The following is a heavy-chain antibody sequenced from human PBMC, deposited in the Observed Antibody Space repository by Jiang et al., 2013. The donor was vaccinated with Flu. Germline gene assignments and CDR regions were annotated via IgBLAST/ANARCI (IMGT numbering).Heavy chain of an antibody. CDR1: GYTFTSYD. CDR3: ARGPPGYGGNSADY. D-gene: IGHD4-23*01. V-gene: IGHV1-8*01. Sequence: GAEVKKPGASVKVSCKVSGYTFTSYDINWVRQATGQGLEWMGWMNPNSGNTGYAQKFQGRVTMTRNTSISTAYMELSSLRSEDTAVYYCARGPPGYGGNSADYWGQGTLVTVSS. J-gene: IGHJ4*02. CDR2: MNPNSGNT.